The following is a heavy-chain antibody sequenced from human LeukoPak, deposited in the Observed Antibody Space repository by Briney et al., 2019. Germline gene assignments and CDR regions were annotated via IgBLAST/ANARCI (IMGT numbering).Heavy chain of an antibody. V-gene: IGHV4-59*01. J-gene: IGHJ4*02. D-gene: IGHD5-24*01. CDR3: ARFPQGGYNYFDY. CDR1: GGSISSYY. Sequence: TSETLSLTCTVSGGSISSYYWSWIRQPPEKGLEWIGYIYYSGSTNYNPSLQSRVTISVDTSKNQFSLKLSSVTAADTAVYYCARFPQGGYNYFDYWGQGTLVTVSS. CDR2: IYYSGST.